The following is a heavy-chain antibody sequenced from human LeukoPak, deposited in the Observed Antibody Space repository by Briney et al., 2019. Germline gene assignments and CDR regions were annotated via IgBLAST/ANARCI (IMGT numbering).Heavy chain of an antibody. D-gene: IGHD4-17*01. CDR3: ARYGDRTFDY. Sequence: PSQTLSLTCTASGGSISSGGYYWSWTRQHPGKGLEWIGYIYFSGSTYYNPSLKSRATISIDTSKNQFSLKLSSVTAADTAVYFCARYGDRTFDYWGQGTLVTVSS. CDR2: IYFSGST. CDR1: GGSISSGGYY. J-gene: IGHJ4*02. V-gene: IGHV4-31*03.